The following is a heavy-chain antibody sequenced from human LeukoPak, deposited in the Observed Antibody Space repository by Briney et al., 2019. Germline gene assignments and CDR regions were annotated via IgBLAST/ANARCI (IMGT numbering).Heavy chain of an antibody. J-gene: IGHJ3*02. CDR3: ARVQRYDFWSGSSSGGAFDI. D-gene: IGHD3-3*01. V-gene: IGHV4-4*07. Sequence: SETLSLTCTVSGGSISSYYWSWIRQPAGKGLEWIGRIYTSGSTNYNPSLKSRVTMSVDTSKNQFFLKLSSVTAADTAVYYCARVQRYDFWSGSSSGGAFDIWGQGTMVTVSS. CDR2: IYTSGST. CDR1: GGSISSYY.